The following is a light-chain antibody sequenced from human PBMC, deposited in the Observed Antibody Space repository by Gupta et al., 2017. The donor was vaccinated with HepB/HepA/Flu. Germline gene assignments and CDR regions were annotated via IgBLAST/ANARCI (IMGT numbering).Light chain of an antibody. CDR2: RNN. J-gene: IGLJ3*02. Sequence: QSVLTQPPSASGTPGQRVTISCSGSTSNIGTNYVFWYQQFPRTAPRLLIQRNNQRHSGVPERFSGSKSGSSASLAIIGLRAEDEAIYHCATWDETGRGWVFGGGTNLAVL. CDR1: TSNIGTNY. CDR3: ATWDETGRGWV. V-gene: IGLV1-47*01.